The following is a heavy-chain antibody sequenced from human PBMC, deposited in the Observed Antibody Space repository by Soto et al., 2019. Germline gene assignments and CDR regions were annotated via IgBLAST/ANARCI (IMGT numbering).Heavy chain of an antibody. CDR3: ARVGGSYGNY. D-gene: IGHD1-26*01. Sequence: GGCLRLYCASSGFTFRSYSMNWLRQAPGKGLEWVSSISSSSSYIYYADSVKGRFTISRDNAKNSLYLQMNSLRAEDTAVYYCARVGGSYGNYWGQGTLVTVSS. CDR1: GFTFRSYS. V-gene: IGHV3-21*01. J-gene: IGHJ4*02. CDR2: ISSSSSYI.